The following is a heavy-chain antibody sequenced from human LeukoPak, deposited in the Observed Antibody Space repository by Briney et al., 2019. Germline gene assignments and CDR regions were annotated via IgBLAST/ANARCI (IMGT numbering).Heavy chain of an antibody. CDR3: ARGGYCSSTSCYTSYDAFDI. Sequence: ASVKVSCKASGYTFTSYDINWVRQATGQGLEWMGWMNPNSGNTGYAQKFQGRVTMTRNTSISTAYIELSSLRSEDTAVYYCARGGYCSSTSCYTSYDAFDIWGQGTMVTVSS. V-gene: IGHV1-8*01. CDR1: GYTFTSYD. J-gene: IGHJ3*02. D-gene: IGHD2-2*02. CDR2: MNPNSGNT.